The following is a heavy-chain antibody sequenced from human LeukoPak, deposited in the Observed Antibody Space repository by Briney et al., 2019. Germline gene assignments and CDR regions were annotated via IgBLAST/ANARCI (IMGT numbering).Heavy chain of an antibody. D-gene: IGHD2-2*01. J-gene: IGHJ5*02. CDR3: ARERYCSSTSCYLWFDP. CDR2: IIPIFGTA. Sequence: SVKVSCKASGGTFSSYAISWVRQAPGQGLEWMGGIIPIFGTANYAQKFQGRVTITADKSTSAAYMELSSLRSEDTAVYYCARERYCSSTSCYLWFDPWGQGTLVTASS. CDR1: GGTFSSYA. V-gene: IGHV1-69*06.